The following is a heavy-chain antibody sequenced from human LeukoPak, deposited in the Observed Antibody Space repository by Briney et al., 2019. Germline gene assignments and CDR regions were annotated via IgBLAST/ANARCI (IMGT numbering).Heavy chain of an antibody. CDR1: GFTFSNYD. J-gene: IGHJ6*02. Sequence: GGSLRLSCAASGFTFSNYDMIWVRQAPGKGLEWVSYISRTSHTIYYADSVKGRFTISRDNAKNSLYLQMNSLRVEDTAVYSCARSRYDYVWGSYRSRDYYYGMDVWGQGTTVTVSS. D-gene: IGHD3-16*02. CDR3: ARSRYDYVWGSYRSRDYYYGMDV. V-gene: IGHV3-48*01. CDR2: ISRTSHTI.